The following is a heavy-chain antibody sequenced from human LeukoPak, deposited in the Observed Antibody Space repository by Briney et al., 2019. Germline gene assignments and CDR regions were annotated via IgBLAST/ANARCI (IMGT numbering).Heavy chain of an antibody. Sequence: PSQTLSLTCTVSGDSMSSGDYYWSWIRQPRGKGLEWIGYIYYSGSTYYNPSLKSQVTISVDTSKNQFSLKLSSVTAADTAVYYCARSYNWNDGFDYWGQGTLVTVSS. J-gene: IGHJ4*02. CDR1: GDSMSSGDYY. D-gene: IGHD1-20*01. V-gene: IGHV4-30-4*01. CDR2: IYYSGST. CDR3: ARSYNWNDGFDY.